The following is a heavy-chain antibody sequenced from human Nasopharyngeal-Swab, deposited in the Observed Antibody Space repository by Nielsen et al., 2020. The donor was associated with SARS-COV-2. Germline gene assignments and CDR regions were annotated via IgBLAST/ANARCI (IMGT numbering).Heavy chain of an antibody. D-gene: IGHD3-3*01. Sequence: SVKVSCKASGYTFTSYAMHWVRQAPGQRLEWIGWIVVGSGNTNYAQKFQERVTITRDMSTSTAYMELSSLRSEDTAVYYCAAGVYYDFWSGYPPLDYWGQGTLVTVSS. CDR1: GYTFTSYA. V-gene: IGHV1-58*02. CDR2: IVVGSGNT. J-gene: IGHJ4*02. CDR3: AAGVYYDFWSGYPPLDY.